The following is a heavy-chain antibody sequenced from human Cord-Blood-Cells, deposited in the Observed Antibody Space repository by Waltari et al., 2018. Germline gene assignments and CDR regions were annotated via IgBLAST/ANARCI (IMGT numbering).Heavy chain of an antibody. CDR1: GGSFSGYY. CDR2: INHSGST. V-gene: IGHV4-34*01. J-gene: IGHJ2*01. Sequence: QVQLQQWGAGLLKPSETLSLTCAVYGGSFSGYYWTWTRQPPAQALAWIGEINHSGSTNYNPSLKSRVTISVDTSKNQFSLKLSSVTAADTAVYYCARVVPTYCSSTSCYRIYWYFDLWGRGTLVTVSS. CDR3: ARVVPTYCSSTSCYRIYWYFDL. D-gene: IGHD2-2*01.